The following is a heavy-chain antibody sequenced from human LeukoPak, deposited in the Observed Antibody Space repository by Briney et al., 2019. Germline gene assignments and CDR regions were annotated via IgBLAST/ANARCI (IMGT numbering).Heavy chain of an antibody. CDR2: ISGSGGST. V-gene: IGHV3-23*01. CDR3: AKVLNPLLRYYFDY. CDR1: GFTFSSYA. Sequence: GGSLRLSCAASGFTFSSYAMSWVRQAPGKGLEWVSAISGSGGSTYYADSVKGRFTISRDNSKNTQYLQMNSLRAEDTAVYYCAKVLNPLLRYYFDYWGQGTLVTVSS. D-gene: IGHD2-2*02. J-gene: IGHJ4*02.